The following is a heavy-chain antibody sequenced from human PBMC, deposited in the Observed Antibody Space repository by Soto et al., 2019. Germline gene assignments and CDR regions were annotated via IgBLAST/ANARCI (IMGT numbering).Heavy chain of an antibody. V-gene: IGHV4-30-2*01. D-gene: IGHD3-22*01. CDR2: IYHSGST. Sequence: PSETLSLTCAVSGGSISSGGYSWSWIRQPPGKGLEWIGYIYHSGSTYYNPSLKSRVTISVDRSKNQFSLKLSSVTAADTAVYCCARVSASAPSSFTMIEGDAFDIWGQGTMVTVSS. J-gene: IGHJ3*02. CDR3: ARVSASAPSSFTMIEGDAFDI. CDR1: GGSISSGGYS.